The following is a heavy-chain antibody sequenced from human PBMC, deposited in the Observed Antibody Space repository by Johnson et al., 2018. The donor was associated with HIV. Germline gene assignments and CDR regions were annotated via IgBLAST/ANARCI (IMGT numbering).Heavy chain of an antibody. Sequence: EVQLVESGGGLVQPGGSLRLSCAASGFTVSSNYMSWVRQAPGKGLGWVANINQDGVEKYYVDSVKGRFTISRDNATNSLFLQMNIVRDEDTAVYYCVRFGMGSSGDAFDIWGQGTMVTVSS. CDR3: VRFGMGSSGDAFDI. V-gene: IGHV3-7*05. J-gene: IGHJ3*02. CDR2: INQDGVEK. D-gene: IGHD6-25*01. CDR1: GFTVSSNY.